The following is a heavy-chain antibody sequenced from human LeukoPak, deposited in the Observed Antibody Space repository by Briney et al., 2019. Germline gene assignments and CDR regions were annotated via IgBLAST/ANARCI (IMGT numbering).Heavy chain of an antibody. D-gene: IGHD5-24*01. CDR2: MSWNGRNI. V-gene: IGHV3-9*01. J-gene: IGHJ6*02. Sequence: PGRSLRLSCAAAGFIFDDCAMHWVRHVPGKGLEWVSGMSWNGRNIVYADSVRGRFTISRDNSKNTLYLQMNSLRAEDTAVYYCAKLEMATISYYYYGMDVWGQGTTVTVSS. CDR3: AKLEMATISYYYYGMDV. CDR1: GFIFDDCA.